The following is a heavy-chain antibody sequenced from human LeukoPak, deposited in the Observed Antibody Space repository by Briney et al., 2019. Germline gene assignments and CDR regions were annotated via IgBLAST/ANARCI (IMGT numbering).Heavy chain of an antibody. V-gene: IGHV4-31*03. Sequence: SETLSLTCTVSGGSINSGYYWSWLRQHPGRGLEWIGYIYYNGDTYYNPSLKSRITMSTDASKNQFSLRLSSVTAADTAVYYCANYGSGSYRFDPWGQGTLVTVSS. D-gene: IGHD3-10*01. J-gene: IGHJ5*02. CDR2: IYYNGDT. CDR1: GGSINSGYY. CDR3: ANYGSGSYRFDP.